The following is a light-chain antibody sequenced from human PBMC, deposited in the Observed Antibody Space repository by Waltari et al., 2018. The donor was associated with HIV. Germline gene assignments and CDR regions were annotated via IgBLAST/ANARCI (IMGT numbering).Light chain of an antibody. V-gene: IGLV2-14*01. CDR3: SSYTSRNTHV. J-gene: IGLJ1*01. CDR2: EVS. CDR1: SSHGGGYDY. Sequence: QSALTQHASVSGSPGQSITISCTGTSSHGGGYDYVSWYQQHPGKAPKLMIYEVSSRPSVVSHRCSGSKSGNTASLTISGLQAEDEADYYCSSYTSRNTHVFGTGTKVTVL.